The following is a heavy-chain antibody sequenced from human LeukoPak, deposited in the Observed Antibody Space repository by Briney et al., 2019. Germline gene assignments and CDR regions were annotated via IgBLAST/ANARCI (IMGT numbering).Heavy chain of an antibody. V-gene: IGHV3-7*01. CDR3: ATDRDNSDWQKLFDS. CDR2: INQDASEI. D-gene: IGHD2-21*02. CDR1: GFTFSTYW. J-gene: IGHJ4*02. Sequence: PGGSLRLSCAASGFTFSTYWMNWYRQAPGEGLEWVGNINQDASEINYVDSVRGRFTISRDNAKNSLHLQMNSLRAEDTAVYYCATDRDNSDWQKLFDSWGQGTLVTVSS.